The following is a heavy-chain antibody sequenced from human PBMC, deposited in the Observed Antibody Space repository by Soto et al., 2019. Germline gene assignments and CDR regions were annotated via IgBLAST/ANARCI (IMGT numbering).Heavy chain of an antibody. Sequence: GGSLRLSCAASGFTFSSYGMHWVRQAPGKGLEWVAVIWYDGSNKYYADSVKGRFTISRDNSKNTLYLQMNSLRAEDTAVYYCARDPPYYDILTGYSHPAYYMDVWGKGTTVTVSS. V-gene: IGHV3-33*01. J-gene: IGHJ6*03. D-gene: IGHD3-9*01. CDR3: ARDPPYYDILTGYSHPAYYMDV. CDR1: GFTFSSYG. CDR2: IWYDGSNK.